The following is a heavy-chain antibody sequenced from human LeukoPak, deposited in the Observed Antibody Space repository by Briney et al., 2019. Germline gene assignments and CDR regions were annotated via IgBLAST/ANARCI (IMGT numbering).Heavy chain of an antibody. CDR3: ARGSRITMIVVADDAFDI. CDR1: GGSISSSSYY. Sequence: PSETLSLTCTVSGGSISSSSYYWGWIRQPPGKGLEWIGSIYYSGSTYYDPSLKSRVTISVDTSKNQFSLKLSSVTAADTAVYYCARGSRITMIVVADDAFDIWGQGTMVTVSS. J-gene: IGHJ3*02. V-gene: IGHV4-39*01. D-gene: IGHD3-22*01. CDR2: IYYSGST.